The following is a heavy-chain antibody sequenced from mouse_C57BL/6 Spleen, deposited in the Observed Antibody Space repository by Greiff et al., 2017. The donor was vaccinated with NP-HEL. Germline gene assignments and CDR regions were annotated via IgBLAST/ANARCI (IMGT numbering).Heavy chain of an antibody. Sequence: VQLQQSGAELVRPGASVKLSCTASGFNIKDDYMHWVKQRPEQGLEWIGWIDPENGDTEYASKFQGKATITADTSSNTAYLQLSSLTSEATAVYYCTAYYYGPFAYWGQGTLVTVSA. D-gene: IGHD1-1*01. V-gene: IGHV14-4*01. J-gene: IGHJ3*01. CDR2: IDPENGDT. CDR3: TAYYYGPFAY. CDR1: GFNIKDDY.